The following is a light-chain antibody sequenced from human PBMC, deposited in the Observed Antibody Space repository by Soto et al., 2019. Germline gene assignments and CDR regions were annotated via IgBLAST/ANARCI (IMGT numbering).Light chain of an antibody. CDR3: QQYNSYSWT. V-gene: IGKV1-5*01. CDR2: PAS. Sequence: DIQMTQSPSTLSGSVGDRVTITCRARQTISSWLAWYQQKPGKAPKLLIYPASNLQSGVPSRFSGSGSGTDFTLTISSLPPDDFEPYYCQQYNSYSWTFGQGTKVDIK. J-gene: IGKJ1*01. CDR1: QTISSW.